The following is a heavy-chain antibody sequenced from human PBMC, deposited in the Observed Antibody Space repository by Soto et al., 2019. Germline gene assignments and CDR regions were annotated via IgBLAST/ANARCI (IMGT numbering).Heavy chain of an antibody. CDR2: IKSKTDGGTT. J-gene: IGHJ3*02. CDR1: GFTFSNAW. Sequence: GGSRRLSCTASGFTFSNAWMSWVRQTPGKGLEWVGRIKSKTDGGTTDYAAPVKGRFTISRDDSKNTLYLQMNSLKTEDTAVYYCTTDSRIAAAGTEAFDIWGQGTMVTVSS. D-gene: IGHD6-13*01. CDR3: TTDSRIAAAGTEAFDI. V-gene: IGHV3-15*01.